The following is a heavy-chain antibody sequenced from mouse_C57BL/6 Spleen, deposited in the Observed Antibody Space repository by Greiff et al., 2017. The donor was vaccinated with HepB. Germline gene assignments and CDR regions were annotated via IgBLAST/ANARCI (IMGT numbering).Heavy chain of an antibody. CDR1: GFNIKDYY. CDR2: IDPEDGET. J-gene: IGHJ3*01. Sequence: EVQLQQSGAELVKPGASVKLSCTASGFNIKDYYMHWVKQRTEQGLEWIGRIDPEDGETKYAPKFQGKATITADTSSNTAYLHLSSLTSEDTAFYYCAPYDYDSDWFAYWGQGTLVTVSA. D-gene: IGHD2-4*01. V-gene: IGHV14-2*01. CDR3: APYDYDSDWFAY.